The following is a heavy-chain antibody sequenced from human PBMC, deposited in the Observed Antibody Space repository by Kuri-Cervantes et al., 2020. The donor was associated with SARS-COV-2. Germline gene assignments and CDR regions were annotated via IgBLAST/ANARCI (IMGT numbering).Heavy chain of an antibody. Sequence: GESLKISCAASGFAVRNTYMAWVRQAPGKGLECVSVIYSGGNTYYADSVKGRFTVSSDSSKNTLYLQMNSLRAEDTAVYYCARAKSPNAALVPADYWGQGTLVTVSS. J-gene: IGHJ4*02. CDR3: ARAKSPNAALVPADY. D-gene: IGHD5-18*01. V-gene: IGHV3-53*01. CDR1: GFAVRNTY. CDR2: IYSGGNT.